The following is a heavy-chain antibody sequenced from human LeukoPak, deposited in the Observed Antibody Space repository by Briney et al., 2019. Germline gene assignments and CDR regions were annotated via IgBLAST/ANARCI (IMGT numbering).Heavy chain of an antibody. CDR1: GGTFSSYA. CDR3: ARLYGDSYGFLYYYGMDV. V-gene: IGHV1-69*13. D-gene: IGHD5-18*01. CDR2: IIPIFGTA. J-gene: IGHJ6*02. Sequence: VASVKVSCKASGGTFSSYAISWVRQAPGQGLEWMGGIIPIFGTANYAQKFQGRVTITADESTSTAYMELSSLRSEDTAVYYCARLYGDSYGFLYYYGMDVWGQGTTVTVSS.